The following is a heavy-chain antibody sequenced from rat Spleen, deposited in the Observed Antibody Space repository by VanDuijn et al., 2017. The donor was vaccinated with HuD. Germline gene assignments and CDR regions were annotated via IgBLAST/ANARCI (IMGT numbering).Heavy chain of an antibody. J-gene: IGHJ3*01. CDR2: ISYDGGDT. CDR3: ARRDYVYGFTY. V-gene: IGHV5-20*01. Sequence: EVQLVESDGGLVQPGRSLKLSCAVSGFTFGDYYMDWVRQAPTKGLEWVTTISYDGGDTYYRDSVKGRFTISRDNGKRSLYLQMDSLRSEDTATYYCARRDYVYGFTYWGQGTLVTVSS. CDR1: GFTFGDYY. D-gene: IGHD1-7*01.